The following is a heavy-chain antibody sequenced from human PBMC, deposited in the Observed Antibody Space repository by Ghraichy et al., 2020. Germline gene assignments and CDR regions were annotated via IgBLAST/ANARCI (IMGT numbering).Heavy chain of an antibody. CDR2: ISSSSSYI. D-gene: IGHD3-22*01. V-gene: IGHV3-21*01. CDR1: GFTFSSYS. J-gene: IGHJ6*02. CDR3: AREREYYYDSSGYYWYYGMDV. Sequence: LTCAASGFTFSSYSMNWVRQAPGKGLEWVSSISSSSSYIYYADSVKGRFTISRDNAKNSLYLQMNSLRAEDTAVYYCAREREYYYDSSGYYWYYGMDVWGQGTTVTVSS.